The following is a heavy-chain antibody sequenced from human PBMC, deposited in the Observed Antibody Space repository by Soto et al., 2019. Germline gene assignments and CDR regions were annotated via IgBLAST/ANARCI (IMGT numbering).Heavy chain of an antibody. V-gene: IGHV4-59*01. J-gene: IGHJ5*02. CDR1: GGSISRNY. CDR2: NYYSGST. CDR3: AIIGGAYGSNNWFDP. D-gene: IGHD3-16*01. Sequence: QVQLQESGPGLVKPSETLSLTCTVSGGSISRNYWSWIRQSPGKGLEWIGHNYYSGSTKYNPSLKRRVIISIATSKTQFPLRLTSVTAAATAIYYWAIIGGAYGSNNWFDPWGQGALVTVSS.